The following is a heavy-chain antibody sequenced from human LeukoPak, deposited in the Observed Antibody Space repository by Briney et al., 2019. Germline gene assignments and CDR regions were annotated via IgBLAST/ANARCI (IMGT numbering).Heavy chain of an antibody. CDR2: IRYDGSNK. CDR1: GFTFSSYG. J-gene: IGHJ4*02. D-gene: IGHD3-22*01. CDR3: VKDMGYYDSQSGDY. V-gene: IGHV3-30*02. Sequence: GGSLRLSCAASGFTFSSYGMHWVREAPGKGLEWVAFIRYDGSNKYYADSVKGRFTISRDNSKNTLYLQMNSMRAEDTAVYYCVKDMGYYDSQSGDYWGQGTPVTVSS.